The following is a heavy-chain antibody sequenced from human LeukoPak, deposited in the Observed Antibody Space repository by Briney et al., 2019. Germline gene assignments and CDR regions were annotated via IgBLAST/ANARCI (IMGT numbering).Heavy chain of an antibody. J-gene: IGHJ6*03. V-gene: IGHV4-59*01. CDR3: ARAMVGEAARPQGPRGYYYYYMDV. CDR1: GGSISSYY. CDR2: IYYSGST. D-gene: IGHD4/OR15-4a*01. Sequence: SETLSLTCTVSGGSISSYYWSWIRQPPGKGLEWIGYIYYSGSTNYNPSLKSRVTISVDTSKNQFSLKLSSVTAADTAVYYCARAMVGEAARPQGPRGYYYYYMDVWGKGTTVTVSS.